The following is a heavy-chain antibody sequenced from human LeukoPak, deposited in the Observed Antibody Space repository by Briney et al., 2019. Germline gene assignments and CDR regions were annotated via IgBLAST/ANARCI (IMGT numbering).Heavy chain of an antibody. V-gene: IGHV3-64*01. CDR3: ARMDDYTNYYFDY. D-gene: IGHD4-11*01. Sequence: GGPLRLSCAASGFTFTRFAMYWVRQAPGKGLEFVSAISSNGDRTYYAKSVKDRFTISRDNAKNTVDLQMGSLRPEDMGVYYCARMDDYTNYYFDYWGQGTVVTVSS. J-gene: IGHJ4*02. CDR2: ISSNGDRT. CDR1: GFTFTRFA.